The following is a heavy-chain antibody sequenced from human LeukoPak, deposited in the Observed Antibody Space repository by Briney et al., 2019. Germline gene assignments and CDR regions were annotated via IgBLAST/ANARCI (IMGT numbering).Heavy chain of an antibody. CDR3: ARSITIFGVVSTNFDD. CDR2: IYSGGST. D-gene: IGHD3-3*01. Sequence: GGSLRLSCAASGFTVSSNYMSWVRQAPGKGLEWVSVIYSGGSTYYADSVKGRFTISRDNSKNTLYLQMNSLRAEDTAVYYCARSITIFGVVSTNFDDWGQGTLVTVSS. J-gene: IGHJ4*02. CDR1: GFTVSSNY. V-gene: IGHV3-53*01.